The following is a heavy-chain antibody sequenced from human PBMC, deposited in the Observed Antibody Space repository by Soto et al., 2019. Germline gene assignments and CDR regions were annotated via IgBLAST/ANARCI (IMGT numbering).Heavy chain of an antibody. V-gene: IGHV3-33*01. Sequence: QVQLVESGGGVVQPGRSLRLSCAASGFTFSSYGMHWVRQAPGKGLEWVAVIWYDGSNKYYADSVKGRFTISRDNSKNPLYLQMNSLRAEDTAVYYCAREGRYCSGGSCSNWGYFQHWGQGTLVPVSS. J-gene: IGHJ1*01. D-gene: IGHD2-15*01. CDR2: IWYDGSNK. CDR3: AREGRYCSGGSCSNWGYFQH. CDR1: GFTFSSYG.